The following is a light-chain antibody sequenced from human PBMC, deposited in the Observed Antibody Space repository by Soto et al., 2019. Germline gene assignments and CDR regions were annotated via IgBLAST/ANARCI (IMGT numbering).Light chain of an antibody. CDR2: DAS. CDR3: QQRSNWPVT. J-gene: IGKJ1*01. CDR1: QSVSSY. V-gene: IGKV3-11*01. Sequence: EIVLTQSPATLSLSPGEGATLSCRASQSVSSYLAWYQQQPGQAPRLLIYDASNRATAIPARFSGSGSGTDFTLIISSLEPEDFAVYYCQQRSNWPVTFGLGTKVEV.